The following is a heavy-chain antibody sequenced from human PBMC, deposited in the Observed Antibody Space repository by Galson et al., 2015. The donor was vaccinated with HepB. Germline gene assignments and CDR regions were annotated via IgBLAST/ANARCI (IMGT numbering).Heavy chain of an antibody. CDR1: GFTFSSYA. CDR3: ARAKRGLVLFDY. CDR2: ISYDGSNK. D-gene: IGHD6-19*01. V-gene: IGHV3-30-3*01. J-gene: IGHJ4*02. Sequence: SLRLSCAASGFTFSSYAMHWVRQAPGKGLEWVAVISYDGSNKYYADSVKGRFTISRDNSKNTLYLQMNSLRAEDTAVYYCARAKRGLVLFDYWGQGTLVTVSS.